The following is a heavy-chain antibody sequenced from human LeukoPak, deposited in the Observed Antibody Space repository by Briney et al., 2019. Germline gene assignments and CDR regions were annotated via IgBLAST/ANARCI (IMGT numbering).Heavy chain of an antibody. CDR2: FDPEDGET. Sequence: GASVKVSCKVSGYTLTELSMHWVRQAPGKGLEWMGGFDPEDGETIYAQKFQGRVTMTEDTSTDTAYMELSSLRAEDTAVYSCAKRHYDIETGYYSFDYWGQGTLVTVSS. J-gene: IGHJ4*02. CDR3: AKRHYDIETGYYSFDY. V-gene: IGHV1-24*01. CDR1: GYTLTELS. D-gene: IGHD3-9*01.